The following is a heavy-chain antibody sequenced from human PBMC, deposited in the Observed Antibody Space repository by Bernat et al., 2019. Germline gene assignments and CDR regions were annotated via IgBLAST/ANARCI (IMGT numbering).Heavy chain of an antibody. CDR3: ERDFDLGYCSGGSCYRSYFDC. Sequence: QVQLVESGGGVVQPGRSLRLSCAASGFTFSSYGMHWVRQAPGKGLEWVAVIWYDGSNNYYADSVKGRFTISRDNSKNTLYLQMNSLRAEDTAVYYCERDFDLGYCSGGSCYRSYFDCWGQGTLVTVSS. D-gene: IGHD2-15*01. CDR1: GFTFSSYG. CDR2: IWYDGSNN. V-gene: IGHV3-33*01. J-gene: IGHJ4*02.